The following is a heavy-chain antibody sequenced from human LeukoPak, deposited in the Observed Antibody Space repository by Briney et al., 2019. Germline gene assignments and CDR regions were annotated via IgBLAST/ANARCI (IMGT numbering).Heavy chain of an antibody. CDR1: GFTFGDYA. Sequence: PGGSLRLSCTASGFTFGDYAMSWVRQAPGKGLEGVGFIRSKAYGGTTEYAASVKGRFTISRDDSKSIAYLQMNSLKTEDTAVYYCTRARVPGVVIPVDYWGQGTLVTVSS. J-gene: IGHJ4*02. D-gene: IGHD3-3*01. CDR3: TRARVPGVVIPVDY. V-gene: IGHV3-49*04. CDR2: IRSKAYGGTT.